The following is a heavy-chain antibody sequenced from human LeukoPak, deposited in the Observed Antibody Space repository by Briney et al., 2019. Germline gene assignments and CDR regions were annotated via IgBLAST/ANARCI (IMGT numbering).Heavy chain of an antibody. J-gene: IGHJ4*02. CDR2: ISGSGGST. D-gene: IGHD3-9*01. CDR1: GFTFSSYA. Sequence: PGGSLRLSCAASGFTFSSYAMSWVRQAPGKGLEWVSAISGSGGSTYYADSVKGRFTIFRDNSKNTLYLQMNSLRAEDTAVYYCAKTRTYYDILTGYYPDYWGQGTLVTVSS. CDR3: AKTRTYYDILTGYYPDY. V-gene: IGHV3-23*01.